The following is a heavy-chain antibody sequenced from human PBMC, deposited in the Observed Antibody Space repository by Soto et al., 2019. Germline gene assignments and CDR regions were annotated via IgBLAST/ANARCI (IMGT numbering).Heavy chain of an antibody. CDR1: GYTFTSYG. V-gene: IGHV1-18*01. D-gene: IGHD3-9*01. CDR2: ISAYNGNT. J-gene: IGHJ4*02. Sequence: ASVKVSCKASGYTFTSYGISWVRQAPGQGLEWMGWISAYNGNTNYAQKLQGRVTMTTDTSTSTAYMELRSLRSDDTAVYYCAREGVSLYYDILTGYPAPMFDYWGQGTLVTVSS. CDR3: AREGVSLYYDILTGYPAPMFDY.